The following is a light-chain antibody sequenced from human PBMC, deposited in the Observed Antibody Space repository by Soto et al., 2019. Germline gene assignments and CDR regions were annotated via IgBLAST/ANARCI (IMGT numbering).Light chain of an antibody. CDR1: QSVSGN. Sequence: EIVMTQSPATLSVSPGERATLSCRASQSVSGNLAWYQQNPGQAPRLLIYGASTRATGIPARFSGSGSGTEFTLTISSLQSEDFAVYYCQQYNSWPPITFGQGTRLEIK. J-gene: IGKJ5*01. CDR2: GAS. CDR3: QQYNSWPPIT. V-gene: IGKV3-15*01.